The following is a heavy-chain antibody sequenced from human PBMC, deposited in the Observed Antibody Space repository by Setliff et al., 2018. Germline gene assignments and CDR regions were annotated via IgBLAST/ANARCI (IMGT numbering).Heavy chain of an antibody. J-gene: IGHJ6*02. Sequence: GASVKVSCKASGYTFTSYYMHWVRQAPGQGLEWMGWINPNSGGTNYAQKFQGRVTMTRDTSISTAYMELSRLRSDGTAVYYCARDRGVGATSYYYYYGMDVWGQGTTVTVSS. CDR1: GYTFTSYY. V-gene: IGHV1-2*02. CDR2: INPNSGGT. D-gene: IGHD1-26*01. CDR3: ARDRGVGATSYYYYYGMDV.